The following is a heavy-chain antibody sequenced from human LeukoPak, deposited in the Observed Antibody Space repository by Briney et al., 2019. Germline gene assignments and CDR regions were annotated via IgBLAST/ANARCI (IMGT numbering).Heavy chain of an antibody. D-gene: IGHD4-17*01. J-gene: IGHJ4*02. Sequence: PGGSLRLSCAASGFAFSSYAMSWVRQAPGKGLEWVSVIYSGGSTYYADSVKGRFTISRDNSKNTLYLQMNSLRAEDTAVYYCARAKDYGDPVDYWGQGTLVTVSS. V-gene: IGHV3-53*01. CDR3: ARAKDYGDPVDY. CDR2: IYSGGST. CDR1: GFAFSSYA.